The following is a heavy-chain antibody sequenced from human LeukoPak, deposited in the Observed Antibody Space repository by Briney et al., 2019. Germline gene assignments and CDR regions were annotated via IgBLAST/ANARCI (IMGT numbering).Heavy chain of an antibody. Sequence: ASVKVSCKASGYTFTSYDINWVRQATGQGLEWMGWMNPNRGNTGYAQKFQGRVTITRNTSISTAYMELSSLRSEDTAVYYCARVVPDDYGDYGFAAFDIWGQGTMVTVSS. CDR1: GYTFTSYD. D-gene: IGHD4-17*01. CDR3: ARVVPDDYGDYGFAAFDI. CDR2: MNPNRGNT. J-gene: IGHJ3*02. V-gene: IGHV1-8*01.